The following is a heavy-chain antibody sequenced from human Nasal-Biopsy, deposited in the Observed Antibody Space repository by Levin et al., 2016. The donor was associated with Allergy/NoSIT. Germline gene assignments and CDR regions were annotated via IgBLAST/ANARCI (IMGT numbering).Heavy chain of an antibody. CDR2: SRDKANRYST. CDR1: GFTFSDHY. J-gene: IGHJ4*02. V-gene: IGHV3-72*01. Sequence: GGSLRLSCAASGFTFSDHYMDWVRQAPGKGLEWVGRSRDKANRYSTEYAASVKGRFTISRDDSKNSLYLQMNSLETEDTAVYYCARRGLVGASPDHWGQGTLVTVSS. D-gene: IGHD1-26*01. CDR3: ARRGLVGASPDH.